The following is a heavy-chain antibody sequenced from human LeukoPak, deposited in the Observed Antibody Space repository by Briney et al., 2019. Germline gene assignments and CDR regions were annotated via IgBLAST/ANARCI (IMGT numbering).Heavy chain of an antibody. V-gene: IGHV4-61*02. CDR3: ARDRRLGDGYNPYYYYYYGMDV. J-gene: IGHJ6*02. Sequence: SQTLSLTCTVSGGSISSGSYYWSWIRQPAGKGLEWIGRIYTSGSTNYNPSLKSRVTISVDTSKNQFSLKLSSVTAADTAVYYCARDRRLGDGYNPYYYYYYGMDVWGQGTTVTVSS. CDR2: IYTSGST. CDR1: GGSISSGSYY. D-gene: IGHD5-24*01.